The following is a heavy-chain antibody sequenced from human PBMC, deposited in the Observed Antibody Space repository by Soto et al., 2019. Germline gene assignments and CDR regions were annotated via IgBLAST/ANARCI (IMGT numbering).Heavy chain of an antibody. V-gene: IGHV5-10-1*01. J-gene: IGHJ6*02. CDR3: ARHQSPSSSWFGHYYYGMDV. CDR1: GYSFTSYW. D-gene: IGHD6-13*01. Sequence: GESLRISCKGSGYSFTSYWISWVRQMPGKGLERMGRIDPSDSYTNYSPSFQGHVTISADKSISTAYLQWSSLKASDTAMYYCARHQSPSSSWFGHYYYGMDVWGQGTTVTVSS. CDR2: IDPSDSYT.